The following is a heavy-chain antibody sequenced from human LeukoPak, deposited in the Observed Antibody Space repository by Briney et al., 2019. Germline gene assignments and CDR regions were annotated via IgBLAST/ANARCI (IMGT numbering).Heavy chain of an antibody. V-gene: IGHV3-30*03. D-gene: IGHD6-19*01. CDR3: AREVGIAVADIDY. CDR2: ISYDGSDK. Sequence: PGGSLRLSCAASGFTFSSYGMHWVRQAPGKGLEWVALISYDGSDKYYADSVKGRFTISRDNSKNTLYLQMNSLRAEDTAVYYCAREVGIAVADIDYWGQGTLVTVSS. J-gene: IGHJ4*02. CDR1: GFTFSSYG.